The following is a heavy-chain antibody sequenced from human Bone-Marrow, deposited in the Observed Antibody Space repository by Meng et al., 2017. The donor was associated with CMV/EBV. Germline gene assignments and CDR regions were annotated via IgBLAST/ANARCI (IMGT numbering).Heavy chain of an antibody. Sequence: ASVKVSCKASGYTFTSYGISWVRQAPGQGLEWMGWISAYNGNTNYAQKLQGRVTMTTDISTSTAYMELRSLRSDDTAVYYCAREMVGPWIRLWFESYGMDVWGQGTTVTVSS. CDR1: GYTFTSYG. D-gene: IGHD5-18*01. V-gene: IGHV1-18*01. CDR2: ISAYNGNT. CDR3: AREMVGPWIRLWFESYGMDV. J-gene: IGHJ6*02.